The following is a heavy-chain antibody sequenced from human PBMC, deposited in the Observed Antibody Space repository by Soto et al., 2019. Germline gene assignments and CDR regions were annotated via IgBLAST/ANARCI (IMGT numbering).Heavy chain of an antibody. D-gene: IGHD3-16*01. V-gene: IGHV3-30-3*01. J-gene: IGHJ6*02. CDR1: GFTFSSYA. CDR2: ISYDGSNK. Sequence: GGSRRISWAASGFTFSSYAMHWARQAPGKGLEWVAVISYDGSNKYYADSVKGRFTISRDNSKNTLYLQMNSLRAEDTAVYYCARVKSTSGPPVPYYGMDVWGQGTTVTSP. CDR3: ARVKSTSGPPVPYYGMDV.